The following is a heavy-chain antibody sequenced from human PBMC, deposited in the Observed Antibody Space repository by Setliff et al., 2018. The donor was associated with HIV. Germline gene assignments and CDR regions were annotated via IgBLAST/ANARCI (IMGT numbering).Heavy chain of an antibody. Sequence: LSCAASGFAFSTYGMHWVRQAPGKGLEWVAFIRSDESDEHYADSVKGRFTISRDNSKNTLCLQMNSLRAEDTAVYYCARSVIGYYYYGMDVWGQGTLVTVSS. CDR3: ARSVIGYYYYGMDV. CDR1: GFAFSTYG. V-gene: IGHV3-30*02. D-gene: IGHD3-10*01. J-gene: IGHJ6*02. CDR2: IRSDESDE.